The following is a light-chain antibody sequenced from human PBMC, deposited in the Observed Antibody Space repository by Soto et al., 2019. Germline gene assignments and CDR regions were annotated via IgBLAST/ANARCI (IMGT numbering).Light chain of an antibody. Sequence: DIQMTQSPSTLSASVGDRVTITCRASQSISSWLAWYQQKPGKAPKLLIYKASSLQSGVPSRLSGSASGTEFTLTISSLQPDDFATYYCQHYNRYSTFGQGTKVEIK. V-gene: IGKV1-5*03. J-gene: IGKJ1*01. CDR3: QHYNRYST. CDR2: KAS. CDR1: QSISSW.